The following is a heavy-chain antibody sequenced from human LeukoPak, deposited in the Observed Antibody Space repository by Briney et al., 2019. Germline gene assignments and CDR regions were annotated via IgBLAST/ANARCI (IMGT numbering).Heavy chain of an antibody. J-gene: IGHJ4*02. V-gene: IGHV1-2*02. D-gene: IGHD3-3*01. CDR1: GYTFTGYY. CDR2: INPNSGGT. CDR3: ARGPMITISGVAHY. Sequence: ASVKVSCKAPGYTFTGYYMHWVRQSPGQGLEWMGWINPNSGGTNYAQKFQGRVTMTRDTSISTAYMELSRLRSDDTAVYYCARGPMITISGVAHYWGQGTLVTVSS.